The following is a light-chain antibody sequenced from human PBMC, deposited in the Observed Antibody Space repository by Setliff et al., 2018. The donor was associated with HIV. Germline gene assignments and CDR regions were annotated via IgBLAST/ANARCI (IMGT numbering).Light chain of an antibody. CDR2: EVK. J-gene: IGLJ1*01. CDR1: SSDVGAYDY. V-gene: IGLV2-14*01. CDR3: LSYTTIRTVV. Sequence: QSALTQPASVSGSPGQSIAISCGGTSSDVGAYDYVSWFQQHPGKAPKLMIYEVKKRPSGVSNRFSGSKSGNTASPTISALQAEDEADYYCLSYTTIRTVVFGTGTKVTVL.